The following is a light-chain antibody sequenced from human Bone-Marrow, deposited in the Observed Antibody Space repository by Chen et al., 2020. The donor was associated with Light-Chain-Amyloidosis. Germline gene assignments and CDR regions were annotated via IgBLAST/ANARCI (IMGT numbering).Light chain of an antibody. V-gene: IGLV3-21*02. J-gene: IGLJ3*02. CDR1: NIGSTS. Sequence: SYVLTQPSSVSVAPGQTATIACGGNNIGSTSVHWYQQTPGQAPLLVVYDDSDRPSGIPDRLSGCNSGNTAPLTISRVEAGDEADYYCQVWDRSSDRPVFGGGTKLTVL. CDR2: DDS. CDR3: QVWDRSSDRPV.